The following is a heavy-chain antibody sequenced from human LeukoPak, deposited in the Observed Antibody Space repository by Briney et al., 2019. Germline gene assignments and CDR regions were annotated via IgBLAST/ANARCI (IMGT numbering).Heavy chain of an antibody. J-gene: IGHJ4*02. V-gene: IGHV4-59*08. Sequence: SETLSLTCTVSGGSISSYYWSWIRQPPGKGLEWIGYIYYSGSTNYNPSLKSRVTISVDTSKNQFSLKLSSVTAADTAVYYCARSLYRTKVDYWGQGTLVTVSS. CDR3: ARSLYRTKVDY. D-gene: IGHD4-11*01. CDR1: GGSISSYY. CDR2: IYYSGST.